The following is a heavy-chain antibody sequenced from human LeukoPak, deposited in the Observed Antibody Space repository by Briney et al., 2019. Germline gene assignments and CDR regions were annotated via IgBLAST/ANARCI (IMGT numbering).Heavy chain of an antibody. V-gene: IGHV4-30-2*01. D-gene: IGHD2-15*01. Sequence: SETLSLTCTVSGGSISSGGYYWSWIRQPPGKGLEWIGYIYHSGSTYYNPSLKSRVTISVDTSKNQFSLNLSSMTAADTAVYYCARAIVVVATARNTFDMWGQGTMVTVSS. J-gene: IGHJ3*02. CDR1: GGSISSGGYY. CDR3: ARAIVVVATARNTFDM. CDR2: IYHSGST.